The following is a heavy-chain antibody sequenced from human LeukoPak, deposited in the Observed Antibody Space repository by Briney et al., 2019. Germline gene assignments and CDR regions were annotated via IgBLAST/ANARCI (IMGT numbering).Heavy chain of an antibody. Sequence: ASVKVSCKASGYTFTSYGISWVRQAPGQGLEWMGWINPNSGGTNYAQKFQGRVTMTRDTSISTAYMELSRLRSDDTAVYYCARESKARYYYGSGSNAFDIWGQGTMVTVSS. CDR2: INPNSGGT. J-gene: IGHJ3*02. CDR1: GYTFTSYG. V-gene: IGHV1-2*02. CDR3: ARESKARYYYGSGSNAFDI. D-gene: IGHD3-10*01.